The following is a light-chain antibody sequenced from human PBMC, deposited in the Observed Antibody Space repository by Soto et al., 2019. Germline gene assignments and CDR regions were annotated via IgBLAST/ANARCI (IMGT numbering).Light chain of an antibody. CDR1: SSDVGSYNR. V-gene: IGLV2-18*02. CDR2: EVS. Sequence: QSALTQPPSVSGSPGQSVTISCTGTSSDVGSYNRVSWYQQPPGTAPKLMIYEVSYRPSGVPDRFSGSKSGNTASLTISGLQAEDEADYYCSSYTSSTTFGWVFGGGTTLTVL. J-gene: IGLJ3*02. CDR3: SSYTSSTTFGWV.